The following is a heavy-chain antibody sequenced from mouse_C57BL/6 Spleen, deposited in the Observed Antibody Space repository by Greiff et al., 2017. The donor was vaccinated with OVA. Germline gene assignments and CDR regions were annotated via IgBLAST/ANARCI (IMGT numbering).Heavy chain of an antibody. Sequence: EVKLMESGGGLVQPGGSMKLSCVASGFTFSNYWMNWVRQSPEKGLEWVAQIRLKSDNYATHYAESVKGRFTISRDDSKSSVYLQMNNLRAEDTGIYYCTGGIYYYGSSYRYFDVWGTGTTVTVSS. J-gene: IGHJ1*03. CDR2: IRLKSDNYAT. CDR1: GFTFSNYW. D-gene: IGHD1-1*01. CDR3: TGGIYYYGSSYRYFDV. V-gene: IGHV6-3*01.